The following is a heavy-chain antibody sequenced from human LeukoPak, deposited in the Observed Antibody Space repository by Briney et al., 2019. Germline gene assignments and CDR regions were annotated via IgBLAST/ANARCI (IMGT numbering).Heavy chain of an antibody. J-gene: IGHJ4*02. V-gene: IGHV3-7*03. Sequence: GGSLRLSCAVSGFTSSIYWMSWVRQAPGNGLEWVANINQDGSEKSYVDSVEGRFTISRDNAKSSLYLQMDSLRVEDTAVYYCGRELSNGVEYWGQGTLVTVSS. D-gene: IGHD2-8*01. CDR3: GRELSNGVEY. CDR2: INQDGSEK. CDR1: GFTSSIYW.